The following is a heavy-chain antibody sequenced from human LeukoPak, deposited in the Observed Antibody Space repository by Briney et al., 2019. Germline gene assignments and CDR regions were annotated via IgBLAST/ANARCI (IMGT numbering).Heavy chain of an antibody. CDR1: GGSFSGYY. D-gene: IGHD3-22*01. Sequence: SETLSLTCAVYGGSFSGYYWSWIRQPPGKGLEWIGEINHSGSTNYNPSLKSRVTISVDTSKNQFSLKLSSVTAAGTAVYYCARGEGYYDSSGPLDYWGQGTLVTVSS. V-gene: IGHV4-34*01. CDR2: INHSGST. J-gene: IGHJ4*02. CDR3: ARGEGYYDSSGPLDY.